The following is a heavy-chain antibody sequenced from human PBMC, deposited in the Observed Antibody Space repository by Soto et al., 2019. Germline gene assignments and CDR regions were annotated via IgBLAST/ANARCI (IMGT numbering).Heavy chain of an antibody. V-gene: IGHV4-39*01. CDR1: GGSISSSSYY. Sequence: LSLTCTVSGGSISSSSYYWGWIRQPPGKGLEWIGSIYYSGSTYYNPSLKSRVTISVDTSKNQFSLKLSSVTAADTAVYYCARHGDGSFYYCYGMDVWGQGTTVTVSS. CDR3: ARHGDGSFYYCYGMDV. J-gene: IGHJ6*02. CDR2: IYYSGST.